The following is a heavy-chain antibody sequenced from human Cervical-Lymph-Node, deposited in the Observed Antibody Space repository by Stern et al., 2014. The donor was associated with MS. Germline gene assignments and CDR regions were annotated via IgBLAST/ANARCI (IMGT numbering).Heavy chain of an antibody. CDR3: AGSGYPFYYFDY. V-gene: IGHV3-48*02. Sequence: EVQLVESGGGLVQPGGSLRLSCVASGFTFSDYGMSWVRQAPGKGLEWVSYISKSGGTIYSEDSVRGRLTMSRDNAKNSLFLQLNSLKNEDTAVYYCAGSGYPFYYFDYWGRGILVTVSS. D-gene: IGHD3-3*01. CDR1: GFTFSDYG. CDR2: ISKSGGTI. J-gene: IGHJ4*02.